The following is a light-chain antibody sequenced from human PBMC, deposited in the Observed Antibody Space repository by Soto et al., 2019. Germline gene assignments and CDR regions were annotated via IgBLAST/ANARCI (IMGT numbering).Light chain of an antibody. J-gene: IGLJ2*01. V-gene: IGLV1-51*01. CDR2: DND. CDR1: NSNIGDNY. Sequence: QSVLTQPPSVSAAPGQKVTISCSGNNSNIGDNYVSWYQQPPGTAPKLLIYDNDKRPSGIPDRFSGSKSGESATLGITGLQTGDEADYYCVTWDTSLDPGVFGVGTQMTV. CDR3: VTWDTSLDPGV.